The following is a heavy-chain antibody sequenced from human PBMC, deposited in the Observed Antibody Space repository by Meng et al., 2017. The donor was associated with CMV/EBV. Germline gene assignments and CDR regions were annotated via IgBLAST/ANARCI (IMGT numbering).Heavy chain of an antibody. Sequence: ASVKVSCKASGYTFTSYGISWVRQAPGQGLEWMGWISAYNGNTNYAQKLQGRVTMTTDTSTSTAYMELSSLRSEDTAVYYCASTNRPPGAEEDAFDIWGQGTMVTVSS. CDR3: ASTNRPPGAEEDAFDI. D-gene: IGHD1-26*01. CDR1: GYTFTSYG. CDR2: ISAYNGNT. V-gene: IGHV1-18*01. J-gene: IGHJ3*02.